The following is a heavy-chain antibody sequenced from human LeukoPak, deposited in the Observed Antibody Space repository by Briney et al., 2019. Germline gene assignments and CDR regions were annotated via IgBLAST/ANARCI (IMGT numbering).Heavy chain of an antibody. D-gene: IGHD2-2*03. CDR3: ARGGYCSSTSCYQPPYYYMDV. Sequence: PSETLSLTCTVSGGSISSSHYYWGWIRQPPGKGLEWIGNIYYSGTTYYNPSLKSRVTISVDTSKNQFSLKLRSVTAADTAVYYCARGGYCSSTSCYQPPYYYMDVWGKGTTVTVSS. J-gene: IGHJ6*03. CDR1: GGSISSSHYY. CDR2: IYYSGTT. V-gene: IGHV4-39*01.